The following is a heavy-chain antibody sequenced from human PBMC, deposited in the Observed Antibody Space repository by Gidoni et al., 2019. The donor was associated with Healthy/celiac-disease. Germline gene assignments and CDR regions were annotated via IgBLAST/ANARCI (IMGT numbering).Heavy chain of an antibody. D-gene: IGHD3-22*01. CDR3: ARDGYYDSSGKVTWYYYGMDV. CDR2: INPSGGST. Sequence: HVQLVQSGAEVKKPGASVKVSCKASAYTFTSYYMHWVRQAPGQGLEWMGIINPSGGSTSYAQKFQGRVTMTRETSTSTVYMELSSLRSEDTAVYYCARDGYYDSSGKVTWYYYGMDVWGQGTTVTVSS. CDR1: AYTFTSYY. J-gene: IGHJ6*02. V-gene: IGHV1-46*01.